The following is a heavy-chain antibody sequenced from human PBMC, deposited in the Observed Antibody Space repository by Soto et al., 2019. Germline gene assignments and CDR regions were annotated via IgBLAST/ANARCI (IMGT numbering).Heavy chain of an antibody. D-gene: IGHD3-3*01. CDR3: TRWSHQKGGS. CDR2: IIPILGLA. V-gene: IGHV1-69*02. Sequence: QVQLVQSGAEVKKPGSSVKVSCKASEGTFSTYTISWVRQAPGQGLEWMGRIIPILGLANYAQKVQGRVTISADKSASTIYMELSSLRSEDTAVYYCTRWSHQKGGSWGQGTLVTVSS. J-gene: IGHJ5*02. CDR1: EGTFSTYT.